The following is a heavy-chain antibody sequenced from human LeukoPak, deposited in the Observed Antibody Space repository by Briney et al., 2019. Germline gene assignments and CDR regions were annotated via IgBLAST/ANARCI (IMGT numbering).Heavy chain of an antibody. Sequence: SVKVSCKASGGTFSSYAISWVRQAPGQGLEWMGRIIPILGIANYAQKFQGRVTITADKSTSTAYMELSSLRSEDTAVYYCARERAAAITVCDYWGQGTLVTVSS. CDR3: ARERAAAITVCDY. CDR1: GGTFSSYA. J-gene: IGHJ4*02. D-gene: IGHD6-13*01. V-gene: IGHV1-69*04. CDR2: IIPILGIA.